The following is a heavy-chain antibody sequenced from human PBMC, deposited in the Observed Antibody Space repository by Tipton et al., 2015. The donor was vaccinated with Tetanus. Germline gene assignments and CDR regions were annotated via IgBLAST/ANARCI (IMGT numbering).Heavy chain of an antibody. D-gene: IGHD7-27*01. CDR3: ARRLGPYTGDQIWHFDL. V-gene: IGHV5-51*01. CDR2: IYPGDSDT. J-gene: IGHJ2*01. CDR1: GYFFDTYW. Sequence: QLVQSGAEMRKSGESLKISCKTSGYFFDTYWIAWVRQMPGKGLEWMGIIYPGDSDTRYSPSFQGQVTISADKSISTAYLQWSSLQASDTAMYYCARRLGPYTGDQIWHFDLWGRGTLVTVSS.